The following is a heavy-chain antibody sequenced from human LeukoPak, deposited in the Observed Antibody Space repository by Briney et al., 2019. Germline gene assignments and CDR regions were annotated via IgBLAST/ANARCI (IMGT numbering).Heavy chain of an antibody. J-gene: IGHJ4*02. CDR1: GGSISSYY. CDR2: IYYSGST. CDR3: ARGSGIVAADY. D-gene: IGHD6-13*01. Sequence: SETLSLTCTVSGGSISSYYWSWIRQPPGKVLEWIGYIYYSGSTNYNPSLKSRVTISVDTSKTQFSLKLSSVTSADTAVYYCARGSGIVAADYWGQGTLVIVSS. V-gene: IGHV4-59*01.